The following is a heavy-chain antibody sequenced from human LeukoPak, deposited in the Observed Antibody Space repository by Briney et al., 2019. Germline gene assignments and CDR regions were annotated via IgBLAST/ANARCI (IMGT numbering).Heavy chain of an antibody. CDR3: ARDRTSAMYYYGSGSHYFDY. J-gene: IGHJ4*02. D-gene: IGHD3-10*01. CDR1: GFTFSSYG. Sequence: GGSLRLSCAASGFTFSSYGMHWVRQAPGKGLEWVAVIWYDGSNKYYADSVKGRFTISRDNSKNTLYLQMNSLRAEDTAVYYCARDRTSAMYYYGSGSHYFDYWGQGTLVTVSS. V-gene: IGHV3-33*01. CDR2: IWYDGSNK.